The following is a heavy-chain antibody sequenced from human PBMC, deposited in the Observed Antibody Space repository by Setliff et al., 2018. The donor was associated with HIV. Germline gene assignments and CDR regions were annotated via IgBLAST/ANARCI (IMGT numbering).Heavy chain of an antibody. J-gene: IGHJ5*02. CDR2: IYDSGST. D-gene: IGHD6-13*01. CDR1: GASISNSNSY. Sequence: PSETLSLTCSVYGASISNSNSYWGWIRQPPGKRLEWLGSIYDSGSTSYNPSLSSRLTISVDTSKNQVSLRLSSVTAADTAMYYCARGLGIAAAGSRRQDNWFDPWGQGTLVTVSS. V-gene: IGHV4-39*02. CDR3: ARGLGIAAAGSRRQDNWFDP.